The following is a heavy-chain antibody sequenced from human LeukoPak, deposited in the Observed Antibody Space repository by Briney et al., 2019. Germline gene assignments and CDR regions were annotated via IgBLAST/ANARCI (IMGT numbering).Heavy chain of an antibody. Sequence: SETLSLTCTVSAGSISNYYWSWIRHPPGKGLEWIGYISYSGSTNYNPSLKSRVTISVDTSKNQFSLKLSSVTAADTAVYYCARLGPAAGTSFDYWGQGTLVTVSP. CDR3: ARLGPAAGTSFDY. D-gene: IGHD6-13*01. V-gene: IGHV4-59*08. CDR1: AGSISNYY. J-gene: IGHJ4*02. CDR2: ISYSGST.